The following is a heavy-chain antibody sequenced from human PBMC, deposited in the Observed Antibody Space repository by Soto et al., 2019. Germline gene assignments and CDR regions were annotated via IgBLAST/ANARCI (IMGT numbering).Heavy chain of an antibody. CDR2: IIPIFGTA. Sequence: KVSCKTSEYTIRNYAISWVRPAPGQGLEWMGGIIPIFGTANYAQKFQGRVAITAATSANTVYLEISSLRSEDTAVYYCASTNYCRGAKSYWYLGHLG. J-gene: IGHJ2*01. D-gene: IGHD2-15*01. CDR1: EYTIRNYA. CDR3: ASTNYCRGAKSYWYLGH. V-gene: IGHV1-69*06.